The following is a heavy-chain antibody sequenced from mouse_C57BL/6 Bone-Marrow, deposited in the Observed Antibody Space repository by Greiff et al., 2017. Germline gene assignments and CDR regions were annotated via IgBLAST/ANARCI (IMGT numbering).Heavy chain of an antibody. J-gene: IGHJ3*01. V-gene: IGHV1-4*01. CDR3: ARSRSPAWFAY. CDR2: INPSSGYT. D-gene: IGHD1-1*01. CDR1: GYTFTSYT. Sequence: QVQLQQSGAELVRPGASVKMSCKASGYTFTSYTMHWVKQRPGQGLEWIGYINPSSGYTKYNQKFKDKATLTADKSSSTAYMQLSSLTSEDSAVYSCARSRSPAWFAYWGQGTLVTVSA.